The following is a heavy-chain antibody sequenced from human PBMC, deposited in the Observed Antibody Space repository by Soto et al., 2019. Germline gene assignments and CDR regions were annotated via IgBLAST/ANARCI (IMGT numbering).Heavy chain of an antibody. D-gene: IGHD2-2*01. Sequence: GSLRLSFAASGFTFSNAWMNWVRQAPGKGLEWVGRIKSKTDGGTTDYAAPVKGRFTISRDDSKNTLYLQMNSLKTEGTAMYYCTTRRAAARYPWGQGTLVTVSS. CDR3: TTRRAAARYP. CDR2: IKSKTDGGTT. J-gene: IGHJ5*02. CDR1: GFTFSNAW. V-gene: IGHV3-15*07.